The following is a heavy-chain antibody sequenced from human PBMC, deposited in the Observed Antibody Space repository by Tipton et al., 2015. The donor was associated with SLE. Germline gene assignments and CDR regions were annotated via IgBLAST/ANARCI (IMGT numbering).Heavy chain of an antibody. CDR2: IFYSGTT. CDR1: GGSISSTTYY. J-gene: IGHJ4*02. Sequence: LRLSCSVSGGSISSTTYYWGWIRQSPGKGLEWIGSIFYSGTTYYSPSLKSRVTISVDTSKNQFSLKLSSVTAADTAVYYCARDRVRGGDGGVDYWGQGTLVTVSS. CDR3: ARDRVRGGDGGVDY. D-gene: IGHD3-10*01. V-gene: IGHV4-39*07.